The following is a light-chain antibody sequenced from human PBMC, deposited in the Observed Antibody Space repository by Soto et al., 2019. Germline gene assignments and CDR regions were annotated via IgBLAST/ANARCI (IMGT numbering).Light chain of an antibody. CDR2: EVS. V-gene: IGLV2-14*01. Sequence: QSALTQPASVSGSPGQSITISCTGTSSDVGGYNYVSWYQQQSGQAPKLMIHEVSNRPSGVSYRFSGSKSGNTASLTISGLQAEDEADYFCSSYSISTAYLFGTGTKLTVL. CDR1: SSDVGGYNY. CDR3: SSYSISTAYL. J-gene: IGLJ1*01.